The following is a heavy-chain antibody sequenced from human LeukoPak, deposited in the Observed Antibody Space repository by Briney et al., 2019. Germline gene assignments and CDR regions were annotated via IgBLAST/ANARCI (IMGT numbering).Heavy chain of an antibody. CDR2: IIPILGIA. J-gene: IGHJ6*02. V-gene: IGHV1-69*04. Sequence: SSVKVSCKASGGTFSSYAISWVRPAPGQGLEWMGRIIPILGIADYAQKFQGRVTITADKSTSTAYMELSSLRSEDTAVYYCARENSGEYQLLFSPYGMDVWGQGTTVTVSS. CDR1: GGTFSSYA. D-gene: IGHD2-2*01. CDR3: ARENSGEYQLLFSPYGMDV.